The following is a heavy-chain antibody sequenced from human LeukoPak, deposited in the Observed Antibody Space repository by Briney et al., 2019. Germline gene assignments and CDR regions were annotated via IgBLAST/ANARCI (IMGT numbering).Heavy chain of an antibody. V-gene: IGHV3-33*01. CDR3: AREWGRIAVAGGPGY. D-gene: IGHD6-19*01. CDR1: GFIFSNYG. Sequence: PGGSLRLSCEASGFIFSNYGMHWVRQAPGKGLEWLALIWYEGQTKFYADSVKGRFTISRDNSGNTLFLDMTNLRVEDTAVYYCAREWGRIAVAGGPGYWGQGALVTVSP. J-gene: IGHJ4*02. CDR2: IWYEGQTK.